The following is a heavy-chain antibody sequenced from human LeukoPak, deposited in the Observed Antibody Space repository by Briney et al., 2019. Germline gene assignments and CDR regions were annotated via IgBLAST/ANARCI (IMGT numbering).Heavy chain of an antibody. J-gene: IGHJ3*02. CDR3: AREAPLSASYGFALAFDI. CDR1: GGSISGYY. CDR2: IYYSGST. V-gene: IGHV4-59*01. Sequence: SETLSLTCTVSGGSISGYYWSWIRQPPGKGLEWIGYIYYSGSTNYNPSLKSRVTISVDTSKNQFSLKLSSVTAADTAVYYCAREAPLSASYGFALAFDIWGQGTMVTVSS. D-gene: IGHD5-18*01.